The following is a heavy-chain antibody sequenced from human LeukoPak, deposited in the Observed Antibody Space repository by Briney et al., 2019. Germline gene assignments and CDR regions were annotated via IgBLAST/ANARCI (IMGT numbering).Heavy chain of an antibody. D-gene: IGHD3-22*01. J-gene: IGHJ4*02. V-gene: IGHV3-66*02. CDR3: ARGSAYSH. CDR1: GFTVSTNY. CDR2: IYSGGST. Sequence: GGSLRLSCAASGFTVSTNYMSWVRQAPGKGLEWVSVIYSGGSTYYADSVKGRFTISRDNSKNMLYLHMNNLRAEDTAVYYCARGSAYSHWGQGTLVTVSS.